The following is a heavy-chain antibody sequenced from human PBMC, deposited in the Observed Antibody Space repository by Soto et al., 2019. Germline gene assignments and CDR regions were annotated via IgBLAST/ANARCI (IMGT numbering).Heavy chain of an antibody. CDR3: AREPEDSSLSLEEYYYYGMDV. D-gene: IGHD6-6*01. J-gene: IGHJ6*02. CDR2: ISSSSSYI. V-gene: IGHV3-21*01. Sequence: GGSLRLSCAASGFTFSSYSMNWVRQAPGKGLEWVSSISSSSSYIYYADSVKGRFTISRDNAKNSLYLQMNSLRAEDTAVYYCAREPEDSSLSLEEYYYYGMDVWGQGTTVTVSS. CDR1: GFTFSSYS.